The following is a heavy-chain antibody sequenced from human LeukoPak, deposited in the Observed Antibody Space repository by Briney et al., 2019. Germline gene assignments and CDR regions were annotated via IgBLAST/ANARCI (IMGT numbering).Heavy chain of an antibody. CDR2: MNPNSGNT. J-gene: IGHJ3*02. D-gene: IGHD6-19*01. CDR3: ARVAEQWHDAFDI. Sequence: ASVKVSCKASGYTFTSYDINWVRQATGQGLEWMGWMNPNSGNTGYAQKFQGRVTITADKSTSTAYMELSSLRSEDTAVYYCARVAEQWHDAFDIWGQGTMVTVSS. V-gene: IGHV1-8*01. CDR1: GYTFTSYD.